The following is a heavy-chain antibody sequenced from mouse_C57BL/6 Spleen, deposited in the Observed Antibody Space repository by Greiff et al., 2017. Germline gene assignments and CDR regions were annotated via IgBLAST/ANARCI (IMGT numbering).Heavy chain of an antibody. J-gene: IGHJ2*01. CDR3: VRQGTAHYFDD. V-gene: IGHV10-1*01. CDR2: IRSNSNNYAT. D-gene: IGHD1-2*01. CDR1: GFSFNTYA. Sequence: DVKLVESGGGLVQPKGSLKLSCAASGFSFNTYAMNWVRQAPGKGLEWVARIRSNSNNYATYYADSVKDRFTISRDDSESMLYLQMNNLKTEDTAMYDSVRQGTAHYFDDWGKGTTLTVSS.